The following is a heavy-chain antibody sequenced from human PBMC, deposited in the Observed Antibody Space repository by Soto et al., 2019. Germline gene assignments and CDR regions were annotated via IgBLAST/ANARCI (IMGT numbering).Heavy chain of an antibody. J-gene: IGHJ4*02. CDR3: ARVAY. Sequence: LRLSCEASGFTFSRVSRNWVRQVPGKGLEWVASISSGSSDTWYADSVKGRFIISRDNAQNSLFLQMNTLRPEDTAMYYCARVAYWGPGTQVTVSA. CDR2: ISSGSSDT. V-gene: IGHV3-21*01. CDR1: GFTFSRVS.